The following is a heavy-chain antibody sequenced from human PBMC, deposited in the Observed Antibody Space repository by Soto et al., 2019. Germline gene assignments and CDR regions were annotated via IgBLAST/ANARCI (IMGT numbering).Heavy chain of an antibody. CDR1: GDSVSSNSAA. V-gene: IGHV6-1*01. D-gene: IGHD3-16*02. CDR2: TYYRSKWYN. CDR3: ARGPAIHLGELSLYTAFDI. Sequence: KQSQTLSLTCAISGDSVSSNSAAWNWIRQSPSRGLEWLGRTYYRSKWYNDYAVSVKSRITINPDTSKNQFSLQLNSVTPEDTAVYYCARGPAIHLGELSLYTAFDIWGQGTMVTVSS. J-gene: IGHJ3*02.